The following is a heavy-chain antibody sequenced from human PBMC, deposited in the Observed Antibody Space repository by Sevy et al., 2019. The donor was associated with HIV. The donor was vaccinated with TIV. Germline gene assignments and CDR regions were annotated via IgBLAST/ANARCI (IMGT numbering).Heavy chain of an antibody. D-gene: IGHD3-10*01. CDR2: SSSSSSTI. J-gene: IGHJ6*02. V-gene: IGHV3-48*01. Sequence: GGSLRLSCAASGFTFSSYSMNWVRQAPGKGLEWVSYSSSSSSTIYYADSVKGRITISRDNAKNSLYLQMSSLRADDTALYYCARVPSTGRYGMDVWGQGTTVTVSS. CDR1: GFTFSSYS. CDR3: ARVPSTGRYGMDV.